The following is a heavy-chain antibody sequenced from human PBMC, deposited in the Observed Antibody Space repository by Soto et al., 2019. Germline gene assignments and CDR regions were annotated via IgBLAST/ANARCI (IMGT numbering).Heavy chain of an antibody. CDR1: GYTFTGYY. J-gene: IGHJ4*02. Sequence: ASVKVSCKXSGYTFTGYYMHWVRQAPGQGLEWMGWINPNSGGTNYAQKFQGRVTMTRDTSISTAYMELSRLRSDDTAVYYCARGRASGSYYLLDYWGQGTLVTVSS. CDR2: INPNSGGT. V-gene: IGHV1-2*02. CDR3: ARGRASGSYYLLDY. D-gene: IGHD3-10*01.